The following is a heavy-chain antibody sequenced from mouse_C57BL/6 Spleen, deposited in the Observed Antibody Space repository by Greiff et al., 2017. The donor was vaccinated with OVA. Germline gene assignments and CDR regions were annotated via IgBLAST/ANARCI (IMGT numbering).Heavy chain of an antibody. CDR1: GYAFSSYW. CDR2: IYPGDGDT. CDR3: ARDGTTVVGDY. V-gene: IGHV1-80*01. J-gene: IGHJ2*01. D-gene: IGHD1-1*01. Sequence: QVQLQQSGAELVKPGASVKISCQASGYAFSSYWMNWVKQRPGKGLEWIGQIYPGDGDTNYNGKFKGKATLTADKSSSTAYMQLSSLTSEDSAVYFCARDGTTVVGDYWGQGTTLTVSS.